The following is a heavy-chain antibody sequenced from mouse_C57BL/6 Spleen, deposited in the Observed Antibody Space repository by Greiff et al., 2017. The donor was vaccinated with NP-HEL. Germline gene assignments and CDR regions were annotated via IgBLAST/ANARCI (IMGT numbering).Heavy chain of an antibody. CDR3: ARSLTETLTWFAY. J-gene: IGHJ3*01. CDR1: GFTIKNTY. CDR2: IDPANGNT. V-gene: IGHV14-3*01. D-gene: IGHD4-1*01. Sequence: VQLQQSVAELVRPGASVKLSCTASGFTIKNTYMHWVKQRPEQGLEWIGRIDPANGNTKYAPKFQGKATITADTSSNTAYLQLSSLTSEDTAIYYCARSLTETLTWFAYWGQGTLVTVSA.